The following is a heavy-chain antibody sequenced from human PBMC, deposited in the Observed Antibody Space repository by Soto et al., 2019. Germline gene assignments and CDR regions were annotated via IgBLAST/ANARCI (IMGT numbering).Heavy chain of an antibody. CDR1: GGTISSANW. V-gene: IGHV4-4*02. CDR2: IDRTGST. J-gene: IGHJ4*02. Sequence: AETLSLTCAVSGGTISSANWWWWVRQPPGKGLEWVGEIDRTGSTDYNPSLKSRVTISVDNAKNQFSLNLSSVTAADTAVYYCARELAVAGRQGMDYWGQGMLVTVSS. CDR3: ARELAVAGRQGMDY. D-gene: IGHD6-19*01.